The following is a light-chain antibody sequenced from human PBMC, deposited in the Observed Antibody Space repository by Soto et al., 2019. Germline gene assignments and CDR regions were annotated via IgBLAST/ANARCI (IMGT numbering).Light chain of an antibody. CDR3: IQALHPPPT. CDR1: QSLLHSDGYNH. J-gene: IGKJ4*01. CDR2: EGA. Sequence: VMTQAPLSLPVTPGEPASISCRSSQSLLHSDGYNHLDWYLQKPGQSPQLLVYEGAKRAFGLPDRLSGSGSGTDFTLKISRVEADDFGIYHCIQALHPPPTFGGGTKVEIK. V-gene: IGKV2-28*01.